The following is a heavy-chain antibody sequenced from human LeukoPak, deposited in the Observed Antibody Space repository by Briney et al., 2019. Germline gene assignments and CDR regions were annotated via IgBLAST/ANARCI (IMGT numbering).Heavy chain of an antibody. D-gene: IGHD1-26*01. V-gene: IGHV3-74*01. CDR2: INSGGTST. CDR3: ARARSDTDPYFYVMDV. Sequence: GGSLRLSCTASGFTFSSYAMSWVRQAPGKGLVWVSRINSGGTSTTYADSVKGRFTVSRDNSKNTLYLQMSSLRAEDTAVYYCARARSDTDPYFYVMDVWGQGATLTVSS. CDR1: GFTFSSYA. J-gene: IGHJ6*02.